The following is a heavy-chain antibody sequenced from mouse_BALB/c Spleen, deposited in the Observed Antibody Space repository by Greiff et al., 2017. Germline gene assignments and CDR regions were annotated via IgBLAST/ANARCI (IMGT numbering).Heavy chain of an antibody. J-gene: IGHJ4*01. CDR2: IDPENGDT. Sequence: EVKLEESGAELVRSGASVKLSCTASGFNIKDYYMHWVKQRPEQGLEWIGWIDPENGDTEYAPKFQGKATMTADTSSNTAYLQLSSLTSEDTAVYYCSAPYGNYGAMDYWGQGTSVTVSS. CDR1: GFNIKDYY. D-gene: IGHD2-10*02. V-gene: IGHV14-4*02. CDR3: SAPYGNYGAMDY.